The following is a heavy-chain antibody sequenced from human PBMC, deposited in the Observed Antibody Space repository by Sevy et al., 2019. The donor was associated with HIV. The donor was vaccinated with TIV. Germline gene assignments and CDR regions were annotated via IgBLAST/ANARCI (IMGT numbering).Heavy chain of an antibody. CDR3: ARDGRRSDDFWSGYHQNWFDP. V-gene: IGHV4-59*01. D-gene: IGHD3-3*01. Sequence: SETLSLTCTVSGGSISSYYWSWIRQPPGKGLEWIGYIYYSGSTNYNPSLKSRVTISVDTSKNQFSLKLSSVTAADPAVYYCARDGRRSDDFWSGYHQNWFDPWGQGTLVTVSS. CDR1: GGSISSYY. CDR2: IYYSGST. J-gene: IGHJ5*02.